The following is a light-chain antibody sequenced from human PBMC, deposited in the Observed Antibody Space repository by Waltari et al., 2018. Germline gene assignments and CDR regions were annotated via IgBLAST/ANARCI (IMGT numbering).Light chain of an antibody. V-gene: IGKV1-12*01. CDR3: QHTHSFPHS. Sequence: DIQLTQSPSSVSASVGDRLTIPCRASQGINNWLGWYQQKPGKVPNLLIYSASSLQSGVPSRFSGSGSGTHFTLTISSLQPEDFATYYCQHTHSFPHSFGQGTKVQMK. CDR1: QGINNW. J-gene: IGKJ2*03. CDR2: SAS.